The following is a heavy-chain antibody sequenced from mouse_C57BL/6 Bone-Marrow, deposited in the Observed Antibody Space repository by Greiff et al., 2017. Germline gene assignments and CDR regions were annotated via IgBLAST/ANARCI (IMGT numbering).Heavy chain of an antibody. Sequence: VQLQQSGAELARPGASVKLSCKASGYTFTSYGISWVKQRTGQGLEWIGEIYPRSGNTYYNEKFKGKATLTADKSSSPAYMELRSLTSEDSAVYFCARRTTPVGGFAYWGQGTLVTVSA. CDR1: GYTFTSYG. CDR2: IYPRSGNT. CDR3: ARRTTPVGGFAY. V-gene: IGHV1-81*01. J-gene: IGHJ3*01. D-gene: IGHD1-1*01.